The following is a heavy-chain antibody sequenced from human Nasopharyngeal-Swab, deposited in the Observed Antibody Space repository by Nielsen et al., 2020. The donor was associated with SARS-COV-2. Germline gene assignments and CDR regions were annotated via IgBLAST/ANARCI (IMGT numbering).Heavy chain of an antibody. CDR2: IYSGGTT. J-gene: IGHJ4*02. D-gene: IGHD6-6*01. CDR3: ARALEYSSSSWDY. Sequence: ETLSLTCAASGFTVSSNYMSWVRRAPGKGLEWVSVIYSGGTTYYADSVKGRFTISRDNSKNTLYLQMNSLRAEDTAVYYCARALEYSSSSWDYWGQGTLVTVSS. CDR1: GFTVSSNY. V-gene: IGHV3-53*01.